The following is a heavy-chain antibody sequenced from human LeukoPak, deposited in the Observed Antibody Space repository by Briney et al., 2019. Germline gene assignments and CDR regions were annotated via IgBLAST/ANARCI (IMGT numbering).Heavy chain of an antibody. CDR3: ARPHLYSSGPFDY. CDR1: GYTFTSYG. Sequence: GASVKVSCKASGYTFTSYGISWVRQAPGQGLEWMGWINAGNGNTKYSQKFQGRVTITRDTSASTAYMELSSLRSEDTAVYYCARPHLYSSGPFDYWGQGTLVTVSS. CDR2: INAGNGNT. D-gene: IGHD6-19*01. J-gene: IGHJ4*02. V-gene: IGHV1-3*01.